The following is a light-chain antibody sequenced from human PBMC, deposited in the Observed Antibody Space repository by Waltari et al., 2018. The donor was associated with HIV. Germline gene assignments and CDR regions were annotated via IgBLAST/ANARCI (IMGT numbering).Light chain of an antibody. J-gene: IGLJ1*01. V-gene: IGLV3-25*03. CDR3: QSADSSGTYV. CDR2: KDS. Sequence: SYELTQPPSVSVSPGQTARITCSGDALPKQYTYWYQQKPGQAPVLVIYKDSERPSGTPERFSGSSSWTTVTLTISGVQAEDEADYYCQSADSSGTYVFGTGTTVTVL. CDR1: ALPKQY.